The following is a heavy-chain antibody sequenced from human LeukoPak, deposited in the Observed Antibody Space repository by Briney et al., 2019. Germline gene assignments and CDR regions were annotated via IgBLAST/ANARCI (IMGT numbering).Heavy chain of an antibody. V-gene: IGHV4-4*07. CDR2: VSTSGTT. Sequence: PSETLSLTCIISGGSINNYYWSWIRQPAGKGLEWIGRVSTSGTTNYSPSLKSRVTMSVDTSKNQFSLKVASMSAADTAVYYRARDREYSSGRYLDYWGQGTLVTVSS. CDR1: GGSINNYY. CDR3: ARDREYSSGRYLDY. D-gene: IGHD6-19*01. J-gene: IGHJ4*02.